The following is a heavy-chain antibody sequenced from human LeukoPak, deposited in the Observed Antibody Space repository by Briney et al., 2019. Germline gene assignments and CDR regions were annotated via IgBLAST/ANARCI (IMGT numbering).Heavy chain of an antibody. V-gene: IGHV3-33*01. D-gene: IGHD6-13*01. CDR2: IWYDGSNQ. J-gene: IGHJ3*01. CDR1: GFTFSNYG. CDR3: ARDLSSSWSPGV. Sequence: GGSLRLSCITSGFTFSNYGFHWVRQAPGKGLEWTAAIWYDGSNQYYPDSVKGRFTISRDNSKNTIYLRMNSLRIEDTAMYYCARDLSSSWSPGVWGQGTMVSVSS.